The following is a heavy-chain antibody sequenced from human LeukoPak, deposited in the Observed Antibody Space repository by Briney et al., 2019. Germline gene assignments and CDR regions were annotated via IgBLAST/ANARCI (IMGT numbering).Heavy chain of an antibody. CDR2: ISYDGSNK. CDR1: GFTFSSYA. Sequence: PGGSLRLSCAASGFTFSSYAMHWVRQAPGKGLEWVAVISYDGSNKYYADSVKGRFTISRDNSKNTLYLQMNSLRAEDTAVYCCARGSLDSSGYCDYWGQGTLVTVSS. D-gene: IGHD3-22*01. V-gene: IGHV3-30*04. J-gene: IGHJ4*02. CDR3: ARGSLDSSGYCDY.